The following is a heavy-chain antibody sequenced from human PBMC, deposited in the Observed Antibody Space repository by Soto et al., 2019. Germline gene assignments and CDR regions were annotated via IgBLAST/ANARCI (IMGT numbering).Heavy chain of an antibody. D-gene: IGHD3-3*01. CDR3: ARDTGRLRFLEWLFTNPPDY. J-gene: IGHJ4*02. CDR1: GYTFTSYG. V-gene: IGHV1-3*01. CDR2: INAGNGNT. Sequence: ASVKVSCKASGYTFTSYGISWVRQANGQRLEWMGWINAGNGNTKYSQKVQGRVTITRDTSASTAYMELSSLRSEDTAVYYCARDTGRLRFLEWLFTNPPDYWGQGTLVTVSS.